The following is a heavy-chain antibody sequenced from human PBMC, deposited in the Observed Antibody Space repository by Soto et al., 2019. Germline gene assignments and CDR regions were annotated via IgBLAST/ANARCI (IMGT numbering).Heavy chain of an antibody. J-gene: IGHJ4*02. CDR3: AGSRARETIVDY. CDR1: GGSVSNYF. Sequence: PSETLSLTCTVSGGSVSNYFWSWLRQPPGKGLEWIGYIFFTVSTNYNPALKSRVTISVDTSKNQISLKVSSVTAADTAVYSCAGSRARETIVDYWGQGTLVTVSS. D-gene: IGHD3-10*01. V-gene: IGHV4-59*02. CDR2: IFFTVST.